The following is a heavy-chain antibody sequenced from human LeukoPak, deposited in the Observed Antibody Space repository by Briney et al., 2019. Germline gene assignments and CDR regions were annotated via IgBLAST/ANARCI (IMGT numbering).Heavy chain of an antibody. CDR1: GFTFSSYA. CDR3: ARDQGGYSGYDAVGRYFDY. CDR2: ISYDGSNK. Sequence: GGSLRLSCAASGFTFSSYAMHWVRQGPGKGLEWVAVISYDGSNKYYADSVKGRFTISRDNSKNTLYLQMNSLRAEDTAVYYCARDQGGYSGYDAVGRYFDYWGQGTLVTVSS. V-gene: IGHV3-30-3*01. D-gene: IGHD5-12*01. J-gene: IGHJ4*02.